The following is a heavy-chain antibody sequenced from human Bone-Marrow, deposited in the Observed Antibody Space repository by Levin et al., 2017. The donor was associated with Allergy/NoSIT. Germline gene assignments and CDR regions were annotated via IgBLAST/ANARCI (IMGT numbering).Heavy chain of an antibody. Sequence: SQTLSLTCAGNGGSFSGYYWTWIRQSPGKGLEWLGEVNLGGATNYNPSLKSRLTISIDTARNQFSLKFTSVTAADSAVYYCARSTVTTYYFELWGQGNLVTVAS. CDR3: ARSTVTTYYFEL. V-gene: IGHV4-34*01. J-gene: IGHJ4*02. CDR2: VNLGGAT. CDR1: GGSFSGYY. D-gene: IGHD4-17*01.